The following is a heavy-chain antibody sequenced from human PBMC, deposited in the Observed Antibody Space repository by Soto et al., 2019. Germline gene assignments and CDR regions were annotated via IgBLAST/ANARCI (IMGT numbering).Heavy chain of an antibody. CDR3: ARVFGGPDGGYSFYFYYGMDG. CDR2: IWYDGSNK. Sequence: GGSLRLSCAASGFTFSSYGMHWVRQAPGKGLEWVAVIWYDGSNKYYADSVKGRFTISRDNSKNTLYLQMNSLRAEDTAVYYCARVFGGPDGGYSFYFYYGMDGWGQGTTVTVSS. J-gene: IGHJ6*02. CDR1: GFTFSSYG. D-gene: IGHD3-16*01. V-gene: IGHV3-33*01.